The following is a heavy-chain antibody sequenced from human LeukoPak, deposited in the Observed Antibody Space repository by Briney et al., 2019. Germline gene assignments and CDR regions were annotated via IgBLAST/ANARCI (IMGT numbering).Heavy chain of an antibody. J-gene: IGHJ6*03. Sequence: SETLSLTCTVSGGSISSYYWSWIRQPAGKGLEWIGRIYTSGSTNYNPSLKSRVTMSVDTSKNQFSLKLSSVTAADTAVYYCARSQGRRFLPTPPYMDVWGKGTTVTVSS. D-gene: IGHD1-26*01. V-gene: IGHV4-4*07. CDR1: GGSISSYY. CDR3: ARSQGRRFLPTPPYMDV. CDR2: IYTSGST.